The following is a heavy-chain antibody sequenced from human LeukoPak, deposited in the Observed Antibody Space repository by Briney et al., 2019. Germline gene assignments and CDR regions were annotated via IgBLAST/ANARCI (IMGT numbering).Heavy chain of an antibody. V-gene: IGHV4-38-2*02. CDR1: GGSISSYY. CDR3: ARDYYDSSGYYPLSAFDI. CDR2: IYHSGST. D-gene: IGHD3-22*01. Sequence: PSETLSLTCTVSGGSISSYYWGWIRQPPGKGLEWIGSIYHSGSTYYNPSLKSRVTISVDTSKNQFSLKLSSVTAADTAVYYCARDYYDSSGYYPLSAFDIWGQGTMVTVSS. J-gene: IGHJ3*02.